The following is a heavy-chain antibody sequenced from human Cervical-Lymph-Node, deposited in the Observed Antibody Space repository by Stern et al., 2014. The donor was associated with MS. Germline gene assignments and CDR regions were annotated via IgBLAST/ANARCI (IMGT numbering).Heavy chain of an antibody. D-gene: IGHD7-27*01. J-gene: IGHJ4*02. Sequence: VQLVQSGGGPVKPGESLRLSCAASGFSFTAYSMTWVRQAPGQGLEWVSSISSDHASIHYADSVRGRFTISRDNAKNSVYLQMNSLRDEDTAVYYCAPALTGNLPNFDYWGQGTLVTVSS. V-gene: IGHV3-21*01. CDR1: GFSFTAYS. CDR2: ISSDHASI. CDR3: APALTGNLPNFDY.